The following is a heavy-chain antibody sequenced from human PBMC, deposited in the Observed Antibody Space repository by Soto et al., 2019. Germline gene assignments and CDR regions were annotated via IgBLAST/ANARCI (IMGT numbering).Heavy chain of an antibody. V-gene: IGHV3-23*01. Sequence: GGSLRLSCAASGFTFSSYAMNWVRQAPGKGLEWVSAISGSGGSTYYADSVKGRFTISRDNSKNTLYLQMNSLRAEDTAVYYCVTPIWDIVVVPAALDAAAFDYWGQGTLVTVSS. CDR1: GFTFSSYA. J-gene: IGHJ4*02. CDR3: VTPIWDIVVVPAALDAAAFDY. CDR2: ISGSGGST. D-gene: IGHD2-2*01.